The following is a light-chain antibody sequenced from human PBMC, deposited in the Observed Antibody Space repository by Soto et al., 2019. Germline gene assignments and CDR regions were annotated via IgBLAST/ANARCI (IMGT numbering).Light chain of an antibody. CDR3: AAWDDSLNGYV. CDR2: FNI. J-gene: IGLJ1*01. CDR1: SSDIGSNT. V-gene: IGLV1-44*01. Sequence: QSVLSQPPSASGTPGQRVTISCSGSSSDIGSNTVSWYQQFPGTAPKLLIYFNIQRPSGVPDRFSGSKSGTSASLAISGLQSEDEADYDCAAWDDSLNGYVFGTGTKATVL.